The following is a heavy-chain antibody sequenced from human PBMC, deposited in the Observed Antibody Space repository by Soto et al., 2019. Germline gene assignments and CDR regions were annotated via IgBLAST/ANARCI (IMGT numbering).Heavy chain of an antibody. CDR1: GYTFTGYY. J-gene: IGHJ4*02. CDR3: AREGPYSSSSVFDY. D-gene: IGHD6-6*01. CDR2: INPNSGGT. Sequence: GASVKVSCKASGYTFTGYYMHWVRQAPGQGLEWMGWINPNSGGTNYAQKFQGWVTMTRDTSISTAYMELSRLRSDDTAVYYCAREGPYSSSSVFDYWGQGTLVTVSS. V-gene: IGHV1-2*04.